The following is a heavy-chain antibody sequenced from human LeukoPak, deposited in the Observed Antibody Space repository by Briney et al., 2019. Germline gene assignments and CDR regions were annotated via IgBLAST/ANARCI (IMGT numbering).Heavy chain of an antibody. D-gene: IGHD6-6*01. Sequence: ASVKASCTASGYTFISYVMTWVRQAPGQGFEWMGWINTNTGNPTYAQGFTGRFVFSLDTSVSTAYLQISSLKAEDTAVYYCARAHSYSTSSLPGYWGQGTLVTVSS. J-gene: IGHJ4*02. CDR1: GYTFISYV. CDR3: ARAHSYSTSSLPGY. V-gene: IGHV7-4-1*02. CDR2: INTNTGNP.